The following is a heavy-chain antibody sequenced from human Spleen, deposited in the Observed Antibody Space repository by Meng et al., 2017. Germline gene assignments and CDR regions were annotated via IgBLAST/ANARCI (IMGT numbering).Heavy chain of an antibody. J-gene: IGHJ3*02. D-gene: IGHD6-13*01. V-gene: IGHV1-8*01. CDR2: MNPNSGNT. CDR3: ARLISSSWYIAFDI. Sequence: ASVKVSCKASGYTFTSYDINWVRQATGQGLEWMGWMNPNSGNTGYAQKFQGRVTMTRDTSISTAYMELSRLGSDDTAVYYCARLISSSWYIAFDIWGQGTMVTVSS. CDR1: GYTFTSYD.